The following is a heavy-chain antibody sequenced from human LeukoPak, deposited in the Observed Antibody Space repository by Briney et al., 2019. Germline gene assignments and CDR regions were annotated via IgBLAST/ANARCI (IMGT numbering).Heavy chain of an antibody. Sequence: SETLSLTCTVSGGSISSSSYYWGWIRQPPGKGLEWIGSIYYSGSTYYNPSLKSRVTISVDTSKNQFSLKLSSVTAADTAVYYCARREEWNWNYVGWGQGTLVTVSS. D-gene: IGHD1-7*01. CDR2: IYYSGST. CDR3: ARREEWNWNYVG. J-gene: IGHJ4*02. V-gene: IGHV4-39*01. CDR1: GGSISSSSYY.